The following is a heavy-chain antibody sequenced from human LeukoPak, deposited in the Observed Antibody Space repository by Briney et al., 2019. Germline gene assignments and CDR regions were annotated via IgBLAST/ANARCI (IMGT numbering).Heavy chain of an antibody. D-gene: IGHD4/OR15-4a*01. Sequence: PGGSLRLSCSASGFTFSSYAMHWVRQAPGKGLEFVSGISSNGGSTYYTDPVKGRLTISRDNSKNTVYLQMSSLSPEDTAVYFCVKRLNNYFDYWGQGTLVTVSS. CDR1: GFTFSSYA. V-gene: IGHV3-64D*06. CDR2: ISSNGGST. J-gene: IGHJ4*02. CDR3: VKRLNNYFDY.